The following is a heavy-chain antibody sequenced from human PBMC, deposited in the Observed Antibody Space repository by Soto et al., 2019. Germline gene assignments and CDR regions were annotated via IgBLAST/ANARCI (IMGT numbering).Heavy chain of an antibody. CDR3: ATALHRTPNSLYGMDV. J-gene: IGHJ6*02. D-gene: IGHD1-1*01. CDR1: GYTLTELS. V-gene: IGHV1-24*01. Sequence: QVQLVQSGAEVKKPGASVKVSCKVSGYTLTELSMHWVRQAPGKGLEWMGGFDPEDGETIYAQKFQGRVTMTEDTSTDTAYMELSSLRSEDTDVYYCATALHRTPNSLYGMDVWGQGTTVTVSS. CDR2: FDPEDGET.